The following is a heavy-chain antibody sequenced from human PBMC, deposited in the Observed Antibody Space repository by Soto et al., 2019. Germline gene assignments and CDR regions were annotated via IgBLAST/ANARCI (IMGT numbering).Heavy chain of an antibody. Sequence: SETLSLTCAVYGGSFSGYYRSWIRQPPGKGLEWIGEINHSGSTNYNPSLKSRVTISVDTSKNQFSLKLSSVTAADTAVYYCARGFKVLWIFGVVITIPFDYWGQGTLVTVSS. V-gene: IGHV4-34*01. CDR3: ARGFKVLWIFGVVITIPFDY. J-gene: IGHJ4*02. CDR1: GGSFSGYY. D-gene: IGHD3-3*01. CDR2: INHSGST.